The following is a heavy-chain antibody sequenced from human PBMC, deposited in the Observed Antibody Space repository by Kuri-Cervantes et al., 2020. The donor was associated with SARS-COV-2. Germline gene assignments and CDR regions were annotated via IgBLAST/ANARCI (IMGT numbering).Heavy chain of an antibody. D-gene: IGHD3-10*01. CDR2: INHSGST. CDR1: GVSLNNYNYY. V-gene: IGHV4-39*07. J-gene: IGHJ3*02. CDR3: ARGYYYGVGAFDI. Sequence: SETLSLTCTVSGVSLNNYNYYWAWIRQPPGKGLEWIGEINHSGSTNYNPSLKSRVTISVDTSKNQFSLKLSSVTAADTAVYYCARGYYYGVGAFDIWGQGTMVTVSS.